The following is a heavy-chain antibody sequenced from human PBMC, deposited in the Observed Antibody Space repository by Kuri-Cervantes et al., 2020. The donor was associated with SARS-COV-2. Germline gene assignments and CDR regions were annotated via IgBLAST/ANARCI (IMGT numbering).Heavy chain of an antibody. CDR2: IYYSGST. Sequence: SETLSLTCTVSGGSISSGSYYWSWIRQPPGKGLEWIGSIYYSGSTYYNPSLKSRVTISVDTSKNQFSLKLSSVTAADTAVYYCARDFRPIVVVPAAENWFDPWGQGTLVTVSS. D-gene: IGHD2-2*01. CDR1: GGSISSGSYY. CDR3: ARDFRPIVVVPAAENWFDP. V-gene: IGHV4-39*07. J-gene: IGHJ5*02.